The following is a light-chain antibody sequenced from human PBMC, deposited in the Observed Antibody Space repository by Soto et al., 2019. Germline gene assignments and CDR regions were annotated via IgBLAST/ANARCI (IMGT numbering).Light chain of an antibody. J-gene: IGKJ5*01. V-gene: IGKV1-13*02. CDR2: DVS. CDR3: QQFNSYPIT. CDR1: QVFRGA. Sequence: AIQVTQSPSSLSASVGDRDTMTCRASQVFRGALAWYQQKSGKPPNLLIYDVSTLEGGVPSRFSGSGSGTEFTLTISSLQPEDFGTYYCQQFNSYPITFGHGTRLEIK.